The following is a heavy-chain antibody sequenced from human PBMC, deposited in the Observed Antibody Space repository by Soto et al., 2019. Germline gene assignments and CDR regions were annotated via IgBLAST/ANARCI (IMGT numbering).Heavy chain of an antibody. D-gene: IGHD3-16*02. J-gene: IGHJ6*03. Sequence: GGSLRLSCAASGFTFGSYWMIWVRQAPGKGLAWVANINQDGSEKYSVDSVRGRFTISRDNAKNSLYLQMNSLRAEDTAIYYCARVQVMITFGGDTVNTYYYYYMDVWGTGTTVTVSS. CDR1: GFTFGSYW. CDR2: INQDGSEK. CDR3: ARVQVMITFGGDTVNTYYYYYMDV. V-gene: IGHV3-7*01.